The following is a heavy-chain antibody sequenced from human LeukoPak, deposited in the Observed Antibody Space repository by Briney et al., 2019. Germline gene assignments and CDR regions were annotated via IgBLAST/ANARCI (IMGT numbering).Heavy chain of an antibody. V-gene: IGHV4-34*01. CDR1: GESFRGYY. CDR3: ARGRVYYGSGSYYAGCDY. Sequence: SETLSLTCADHGESFRGYYWSSIRQPPGKGLEWIGEINHSGSTNYNPSLKSRVTISVDTSKNQFSLKLSSVTAADTAVYYCARGRVYYGSGSYYAGCDYWGQRTLVTVSS. J-gene: IGHJ4*02. CDR2: INHSGST. D-gene: IGHD3-10*01.